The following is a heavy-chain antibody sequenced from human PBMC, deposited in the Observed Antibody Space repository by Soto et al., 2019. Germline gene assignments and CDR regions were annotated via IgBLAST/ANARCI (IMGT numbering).Heavy chain of an antibody. Sequence: QLQLQESGPGLVKPSETLSLTCTVSGGSISSSSYYWGWIRQPPGKGLEWIGSIYYSGSTYYNPSLKSRVTISVDTSKNQFSLKLSSVTAADTAVYYCARHGDDRGYSYGYYYGMDVWGQGTTVTVSS. CDR3: ARHGDDRGYSYGYYYGMDV. J-gene: IGHJ6*02. D-gene: IGHD5-18*01. CDR2: IYYSGST. CDR1: GGSISSSSYY. V-gene: IGHV4-39*01.